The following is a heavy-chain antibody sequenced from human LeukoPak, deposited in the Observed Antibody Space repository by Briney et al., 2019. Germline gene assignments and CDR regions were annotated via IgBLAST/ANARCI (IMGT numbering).Heavy chain of an antibody. Sequence: QPGGSLRLSCAVSGLSFSDYRMIWVRQAPEKRPEGVAVTAGADDVIKYADSVKGRFTISTDNSKNTVYLQMNSLRAEDTALYFCETYIQRPPGMDVWGQGTMVTVSS. V-gene: IGHV3-23*01. CDR3: ETYIQRPPGMDV. CDR2: TAGADDVI. CDR1: GLSFSDYR. D-gene: IGHD2-15*01. J-gene: IGHJ6*02.